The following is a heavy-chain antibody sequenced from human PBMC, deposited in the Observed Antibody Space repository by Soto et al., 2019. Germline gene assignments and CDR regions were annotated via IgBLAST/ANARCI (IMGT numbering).Heavy chain of an antibody. Sequence: RLPCAPCRSTFSSFGLSWVRQAPEMGLHWVSALSGSGGSTCSADSVKVRFTISRDNSKNTLHLQLSSLRAEDTAVSYCARGFSASKGSPPDFWGQGSLVTVAS. D-gene: IGHD2-2*01. CDR2: LSGSGGST. CDR1: RSTFSSFG. CDR3: ARGFSASKGSPPDF. V-gene: IGHV3-23*01. J-gene: IGHJ4*02.